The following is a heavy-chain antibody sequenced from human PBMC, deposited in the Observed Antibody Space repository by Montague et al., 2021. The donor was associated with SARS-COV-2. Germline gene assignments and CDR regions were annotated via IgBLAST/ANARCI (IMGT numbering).Heavy chain of an antibody. V-gene: IGHV4-30-2*02. CDR1: GGFVSSGDYS. Sequence: TLSLTCVVSGGFVSSGDYSWSWIRQSPGKGLEWIGYIYQSGSAFFXXSLKRRVTTSIDTSNNQFSLNLRSVTPADTTLYYCATGTRMYRMDFWGQGTTVTVSS. D-gene: IGHD3-10*01. J-gene: IGHJ6*02. CDR3: ATGTRMYRMDF. CDR2: IYQSGSA.